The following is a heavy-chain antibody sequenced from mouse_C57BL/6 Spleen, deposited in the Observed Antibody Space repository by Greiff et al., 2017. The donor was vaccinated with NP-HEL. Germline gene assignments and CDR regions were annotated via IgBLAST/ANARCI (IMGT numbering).Heavy chain of an antibody. CDR2: ISYDGSN. CDR3: ARYYLLYFDY. V-gene: IGHV3-6*01. J-gene: IGHJ2*01. Sequence: EVKVEESGPGLVKPSQSLSLTCSVTGYSITSGYYWNWIRQFPGNKLEWMGYISYDGSNNYNPSLKNRISITRDTSKNQFFLKLNSVTTEDTATYYCARYYLLYFDYWGQGTTLTVSS. D-gene: IGHD5-5*01. CDR1: GYSITSGYY.